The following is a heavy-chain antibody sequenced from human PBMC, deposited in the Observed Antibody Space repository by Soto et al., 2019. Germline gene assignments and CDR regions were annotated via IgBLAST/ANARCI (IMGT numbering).Heavy chain of an antibody. CDR2: IWYDGSNK. D-gene: IGHD2-15*01. Sequence: GGSLRLSCAASGFTFSSYGMHWVRQAPGKGLEWVAVIWYDGSNKYYANAMKGQFTISRDYSKTTLYLEMNSLSAEDTAVYYCASITRYCSGGSCYYYYYMDDWGKGTTVTVSS. CDR1: GFTFSSYG. CDR3: ASITRYCSGGSCYYYYYMDD. V-gene: IGHV3-33*01. J-gene: IGHJ6*03.